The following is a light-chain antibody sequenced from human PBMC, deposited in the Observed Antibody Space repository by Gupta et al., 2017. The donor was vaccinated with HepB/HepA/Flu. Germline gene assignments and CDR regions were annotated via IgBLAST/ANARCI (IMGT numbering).Light chain of an antibody. CDR2: DAS. Sequence: EIVLTQSPATLSLSPGERATLSCRASQGISNYLAWYQQKPGQAPRLLISDASNRATGIPARFSGSGSGTDFTLTISSLEPEDFALYYCQQRYNWPLTFGGGTKVEI. J-gene: IGKJ4*01. CDR1: QGISNY. V-gene: IGKV3-11*01. CDR3: QQRYNWPLT.